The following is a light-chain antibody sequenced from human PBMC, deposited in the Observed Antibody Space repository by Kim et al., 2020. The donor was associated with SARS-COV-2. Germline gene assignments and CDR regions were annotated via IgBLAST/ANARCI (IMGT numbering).Light chain of an antibody. V-gene: IGKV3-20*01. J-gene: IGKJ1*01. CDR3: QQYGSSPRT. Sequence: EIVLTQSPGTVSLSPGERATLSCRASQSVSSSYLAWYQQKPGQTPRLLIYDASSRATGIPDRFSGSGSGTDFTLTISRLEPEDFAVYYCQQYGSSPRTFGQGTKVDIK. CDR2: DAS. CDR1: QSVSSSY.